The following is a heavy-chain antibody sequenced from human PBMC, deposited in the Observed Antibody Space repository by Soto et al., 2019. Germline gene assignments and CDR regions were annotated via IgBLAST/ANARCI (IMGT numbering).Heavy chain of an antibody. J-gene: IGHJ6*03. Sequence: GGSLRLSCAASGFTFSNQAMRWVRQAPGKGLEGVSGISSGGDNTFYADYVKGRFTVCRDNAKNTLYLQMNRLRAEETATYYCARVGGTSGGKYYYMDVWGKGTTVTSP. CDR1: GFTFSNQA. V-gene: IGHV3-23*01. D-gene: IGHD3-10*01. CDR2: ISSGGDNT. CDR3: ARVGGTSGGKYYYMDV.